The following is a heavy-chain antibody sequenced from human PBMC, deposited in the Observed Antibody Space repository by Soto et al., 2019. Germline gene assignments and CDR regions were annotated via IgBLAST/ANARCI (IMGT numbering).Heavy chain of an antibody. V-gene: IGHV4-61*05. CDR1: GGSISSSSSN. D-gene: IGHD3-10*01. Sequence: SETLSITCTVSGGSISSSSSNWIRLRQAPGKGLEWIGYIYYSGSTNYNPSLKSRVTISVDTSKNQFSLKLSSVTAADTAVYYCARHEGRSNGFDPWGQGTLVTGSS. CDR3: ARHEGRSNGFDP. CDR2: IYYSGST. J-gene: IGHJ5*02.